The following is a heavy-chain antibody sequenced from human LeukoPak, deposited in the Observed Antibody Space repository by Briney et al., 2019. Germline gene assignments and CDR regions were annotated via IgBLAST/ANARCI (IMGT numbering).Heavy chain of an antibody. V-gene: IGHV4-59*01. Sequence: SETLSLTCTVSGGSISSYYWSWIRQPPGKGLEWIGYIYYSGNTNYNPSLKSRVTISVDTSRNQFSLKVTSVTAADTAVYYCARLQGQWLLHDYWGQGTLVTVSS. CDR1: GGSISSYY. CDR3: ARLQGQWLLHDY. CDR2: IYYSGNT. D-gene: IGHD6-19*01. J-gene: IGHJ4*02.